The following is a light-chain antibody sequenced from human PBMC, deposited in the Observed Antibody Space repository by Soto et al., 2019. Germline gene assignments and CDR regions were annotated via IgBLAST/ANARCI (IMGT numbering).Light chain of an antibody. CDR1: QSVSSSY. Sequence: EIVLTQSPGTLSLSPGERATISCRASQSVSSSYLAWYQQKTGQTPRLLFYGASSRATGIPDRFSGSWSGTDFTLTISRLEPEDFAVYYCQQYGSSPFTFGPGTKVDIK. J-gene: IGKJ3*01. V-gene: IGKV3-20*01. CDR2: GAS. CDR3: QQYGSSPFT.